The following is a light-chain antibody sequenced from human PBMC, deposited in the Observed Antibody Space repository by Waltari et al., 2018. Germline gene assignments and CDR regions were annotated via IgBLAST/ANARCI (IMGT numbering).Light chain of an antibody. CDR1: QSLLHSNGYNY. CDR2: LGS. CDR3: MQSLQTPA. V-gene: IGKV2-28*01. J-gene: IGKJ1*01. Sequence: DIVMTQSQLSLPVTPGEPASISCRSSQSLLHSNGYNYVDWYLQRSGQSPQLLIYLGSNRASGVPDRFSGSGSGTDFTLKISRVEAEDVGVYYCMQSLQTPAFGQGTKVEIK.